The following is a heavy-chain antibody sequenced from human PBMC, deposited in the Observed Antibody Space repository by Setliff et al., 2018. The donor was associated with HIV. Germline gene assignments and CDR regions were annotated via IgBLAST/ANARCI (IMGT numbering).Heavy chain of an antibody. CDR1: FSGYY. V-gene: IGHV4-34*01. Sequence: FSGYYWSWIRQPPGKGLEWIGEINHSGSTNYNPSLKSRVTISVDTSKNQFSLKLSSVTAADTAVYYCARGLNPTTCGAVFDYWGQGTLVTVSS. J-gene: IGHJ4*02. CDR3: ARGLNPTTCGAVFDY. D-gene: IGHD2-2*01. CDR2: INHSGST.